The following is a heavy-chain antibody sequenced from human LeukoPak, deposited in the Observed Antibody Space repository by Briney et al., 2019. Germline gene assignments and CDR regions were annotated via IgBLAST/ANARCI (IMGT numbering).Heavy chain of an antibody. V-gene: IGHV3-48*01. D-gene: IGHD1-14*01. CDR1: GFIFSDYS. CDR3: ARDRKGARGAFDI. J-gene: IGHJ3*02. Sequence: PGGSLRLSCAASGFIFSDYSMIWVRKAPGKGLEWIAYISRRSRSINYADSVKGRFTISRDNAKNSLFLQMNSLRAEDTAVYYCARDRKGARGAFDIWGQGTMVTVSS. CDR2: ISRRSRSI.